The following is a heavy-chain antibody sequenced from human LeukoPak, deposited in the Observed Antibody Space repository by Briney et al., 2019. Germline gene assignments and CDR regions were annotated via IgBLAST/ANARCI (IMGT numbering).Heavy chain of an antibody. CDR1: GGSISSYN. CDR2: IYYSGST. CDR3: ARQVAVAYDY. Sequence: SETLSLTCTVSGGSISSYNWSWIRQPPGKGLEWIGYIYYSGSTNYNPSLKSRVTISVDTSKNQFSLKLSSVTAADTAVYYCARQVAVAYDYWGQGTLVTVSS. V-gene: IGHV4-59*08. J-gene: IGHJ4*02. D-gene: IGHD6-19*01.